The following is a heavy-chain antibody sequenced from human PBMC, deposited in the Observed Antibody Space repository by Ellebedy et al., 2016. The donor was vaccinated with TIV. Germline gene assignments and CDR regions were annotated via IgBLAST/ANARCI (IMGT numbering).Heavy chain of an antibody. CDR1: GYTFTGYY. CDR3: ARDMVQGMVARYLWFDY. V-gene: IGHV1-18*04. J-gene: IGHJ4*02. D-gene: IGHD1-26*01. CDR2: ISAYTGDT. Sequence: AASVKVSCKASGYTFTGYYIHWVRQAPGQGLEWMGWISAYTGDTDYAQKFQGRRTMTTDPTTATAYMELRSLRPDDTAVYYCARDMVQGMVARYLWFDYWGQGSLVTVSS.